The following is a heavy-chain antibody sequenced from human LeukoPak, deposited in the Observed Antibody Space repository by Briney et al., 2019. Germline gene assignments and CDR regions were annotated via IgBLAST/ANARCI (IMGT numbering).Heavy chain of an antibody. CDR2: MNPNSGNT. V-gene: IGHV1-8*01. CDR3: ARAMVRGQVGFAFAY. J-gene: IGHJ4*02. D-gene: IGHD3-10*01. Sequence: ASVKVSCKASGYTFTSYDINWVRQATGQGLEWMGWMNPNSGNTCYAQKFHGRVTMTRHTSISTAYMELSSLRSEDTAVYYCARAMVRGQVGFAFAYWAQGTLVPVSS. CDR1: GYTFTSYD.